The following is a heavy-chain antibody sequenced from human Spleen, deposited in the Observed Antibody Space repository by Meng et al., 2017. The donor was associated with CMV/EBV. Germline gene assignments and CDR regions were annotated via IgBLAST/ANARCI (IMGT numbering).Heavy chain of an antibody. Sequence: GESLKISCAASGFTFSSYGMHWVRQAPGKGLEWVSLISWDGGSTYYADSVKGRFTISRDNSKNSLYLQMNSLRAEDTALYYCAKGGMAAEKYYFDYWGQGTLVTVSS. CDR1: GFTFSSYG. D-gene: IGHD6-13*01. V-gene: IGHV3-43D*03. CDR2: ISWDGGST. J-gene: IGHJ4*02. CDR3: AKGGMAAEKYYFDY.